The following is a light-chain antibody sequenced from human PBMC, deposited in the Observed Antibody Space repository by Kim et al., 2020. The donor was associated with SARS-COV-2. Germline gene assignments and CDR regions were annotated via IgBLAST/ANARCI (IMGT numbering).Light chain of an antibody. CDR1: ARLKKF. V-gene: IGLV3-10*01. J-gene: IGLJ3*02. CDR2: EDN. CDR3: DSTVSSGNHWV. Sequence: TERITCSGDARLKKFACACHQKSVRAPVLVSYEDNKGPTGIPERFSGSRSGTMATLTISGAQVEDEADYNCDSTVSSGNHWVFGGGTQLTVL.